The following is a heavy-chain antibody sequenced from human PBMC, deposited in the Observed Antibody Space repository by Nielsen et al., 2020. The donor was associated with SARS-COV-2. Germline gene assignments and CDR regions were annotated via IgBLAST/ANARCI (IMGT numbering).Heavy chain of an antibody. CDR1: GFTFSSYG. D-gene: IGHD3-9*01. V-gene: IGHV3-33*01. CDR2: IWYDGSNK. Sequence: GGSLRLSCAASGFTFSSYGMHWVRQAPGKGLEWVAVIWYDGSNKYYADSVKGRFTISRDNSKNTLYLQMNSLRAEDTAVYYCAREGTYDILTGLDYWGQGTLVTVSS. J-gene: IGHJ4*02. CDR3: AREGTYDILTGLDY.